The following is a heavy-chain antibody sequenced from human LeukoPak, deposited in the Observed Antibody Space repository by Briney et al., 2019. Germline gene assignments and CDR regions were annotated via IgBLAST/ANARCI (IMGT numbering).Heavy chain of an antibody. Sequence: GGSLRLSCAASGFTFTGYWLHWVRQAPGKGLVWVSRVDLHGSDTAYADSVKGRFTISRDNAKNTVYLQMNSLRAEDTAVYYCARRGAVANAFDIWGQGTMVTVSS. CDR3: ARRGAVANAFDI. J-gene: IGHJ3*02. CDR2: VDLHGSDT. D-gene: IGHD6-19*01. CDR1: GFTFTGYW. V-gene: IGHV3-74*01.